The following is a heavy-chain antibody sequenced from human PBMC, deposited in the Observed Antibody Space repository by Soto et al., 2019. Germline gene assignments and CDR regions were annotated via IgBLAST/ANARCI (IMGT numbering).Heavy chain of an antibody. CDR2: IYPGDSDT. J-gene: IGHJ5*02. D-gene: IGHD2-2*02. Sequence: GESLKIACKGSGYSFTSYWIGWVRQMPGKGLEWMGIIYPGDSDTRYSPSFQGQVTISADKSISTAYLQWSSLKASDTAMYYCARGRCSSTSCYTRWFDPWGQGTLVTVS. CDR3: ARGRCSSTSCYTRWFDP. CDR1: GYSFTSYW. V-gene: IGHV5-51*01.